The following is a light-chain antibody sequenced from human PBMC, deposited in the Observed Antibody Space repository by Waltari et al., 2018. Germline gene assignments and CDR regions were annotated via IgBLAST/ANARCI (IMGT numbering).Light chain of an antibody. Sequence: DIQLTQSPSFLSASVGDRVTFTCRASQGITTSLAWYQQKPGRVPELLIYGASTLQIGVPSRFSGSGSGTEFTLTISSLQPEDFATYYCQQLYTYPLTFGGGSKVEIK. V-gene: IGKV1-9*01. J-gene: IGKJ4*01. CDR2: GAS. CDR1: QGITTS. CDR3: QQLYTYPLT.